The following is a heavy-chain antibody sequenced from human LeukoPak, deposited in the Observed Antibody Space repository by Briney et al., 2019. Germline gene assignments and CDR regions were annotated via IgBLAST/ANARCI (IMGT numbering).Heavy chain of an antibody. Sequence: SSETLSLTCNVSGGSISGYYWSWLRQAPGKELAWIGYIYYSGSTNYNPSLKSRVTMSVDTSKNQFSLKLSSVTAADTAVYYCARRGGSWSNWFDPWGQGTLVTVSS. CDR1: GGSISGYY. V-gene: IGHV4-59*01. CDR3: ARRGGSWSNWFDP. D-gene: IGHD2-15*01. CDR2: IYYSGST. J-gene: IGHJ5*02.